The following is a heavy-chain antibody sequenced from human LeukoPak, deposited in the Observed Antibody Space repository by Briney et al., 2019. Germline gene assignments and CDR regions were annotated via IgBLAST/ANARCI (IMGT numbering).Heavy chain of an antibody. D-gene: IGHD4-17*01. V-gene: IGHV3-15*07. Sequence: GGSLRLSCAASGFTFSNYAMHWVRQAPGKGLEWVGRIKSKADGETTDYAAPVQGRFIVSRDDSTATLYLQMNSLQTEDTAVYYCTTGGSVITVTRSYDFWGQGTLVTVSS. CDR2: IKSKADGETT. J-gene: IGHJ4*02. CDR3: TTGGSVITVTRSYDF. CDR1: GFTFSNYA.